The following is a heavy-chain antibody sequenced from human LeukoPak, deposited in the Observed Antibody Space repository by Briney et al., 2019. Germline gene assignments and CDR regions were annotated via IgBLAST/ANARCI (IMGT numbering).Heavy chain of an antibody. J-gene: IGHJ6*02. Sequence: GESLKISCKGSGYKFTSYWIGWVRKMPGKGLEWMGIIHLADSDTRYSPSFQGQVTISADKSIDTAYVQWNSLKASDTAMYYCARQKHRDYGMDVWGHGTTVTVSS. V-gene: IGHV5-51*01. CDR3: ARQKHRDYGMDV. CDR1: GYKFTSYW. CDR2: IHLADSDT.